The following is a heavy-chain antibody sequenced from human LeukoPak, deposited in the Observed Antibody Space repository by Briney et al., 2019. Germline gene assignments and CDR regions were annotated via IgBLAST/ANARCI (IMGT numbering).Heavy chain of an antibody. D-gene: IGHD3-3*01. CDR2: INHSGST. J-gene: IGHJ5*02. CDR1: GGSFSGYY. V-gene: IGHV4-34*01. CDR3: ARADRITIFGVVIIRGWFDP. Sequence: SETLSLTCAVYGGSFSGYYWSWIRQPPGKGLEWIGEINHSGSTNYNPSLKSRVTISVDTSKNQFSLKLSSVTAADTAVYYCARADRITIFGVVIIRGWFDPWGQGTLVTVSS.